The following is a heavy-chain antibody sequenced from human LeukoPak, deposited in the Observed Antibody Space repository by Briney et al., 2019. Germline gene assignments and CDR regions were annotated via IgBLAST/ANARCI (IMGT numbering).Heavy chain of an antibody. J-gene: IGHJ3*02. CDR3: ARDLVTVTKGFDI. D-gene: IGHD4-17*01. CDR2: ISYIGTT. Sequence: SETLSLTCAVSGDSFSSHYWTWIRQPPGRGLEGIGYISYIGTTNYNPSLKSRVTISIDTSKNQFSLRLSSVTTADTAVYYCARDLVTVTKGFDIWGLGTMVSVSS. V-gene: IGHV4-59*11. CDR1: GDSFSSHY.